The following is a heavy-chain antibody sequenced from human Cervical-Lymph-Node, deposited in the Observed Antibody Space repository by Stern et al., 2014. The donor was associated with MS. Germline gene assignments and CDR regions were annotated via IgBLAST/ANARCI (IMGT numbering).Heavy chain of an antibody. J-gene: IGHJ4*02. V-gene: IGHV4-34*01. CDR3: ARGRHYYDSSGRDY. Sequence: QVQLEQWGAGLLKPSETLSLTCAVYGGSFSGYYWRWIRQPPGKGLEWIGEINHSGSTKYNPSIKSRVTIPVETSQNKLYLKRSSVTAADTAVYYCARGRHYYDSSGRDYWGQGTLVTVSS. CDR1: GGSFSGYY. D-gene: IGHD3-22*01. CDR2: INHSGST.